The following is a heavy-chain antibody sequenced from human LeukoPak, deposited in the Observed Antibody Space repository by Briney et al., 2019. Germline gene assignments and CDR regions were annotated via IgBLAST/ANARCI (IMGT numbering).Heavy chain of an antibody. J-gene: IGHJ4*02. CDR2: ISYDGSNK. CDR1: GFTFSSYG. Sequence: GGSLRLSCAASGFTFSSYGMHWVRQAPGKGLEWVAVISYDGSNKYYADSVKGRFTISRDNSKNTLDLQMDSVGPEDTAVYYCAKGRGEYSGYAVLDSWGQGTLVTVSS. D-gene: IGHD5-12*01. CDR3: AKGRGEYSGYAVLDS. V-gene: IGHV3-30*18.